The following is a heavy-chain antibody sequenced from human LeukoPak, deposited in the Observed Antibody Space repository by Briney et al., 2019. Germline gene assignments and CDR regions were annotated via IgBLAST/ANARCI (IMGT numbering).Heavy chain of an antibody. CDR2: INPNSGGT. J-gene: IGHJ6*02. V-gene: IGHV1-2*06. CDR3: ARRSPGYCSSTSCYTFYYYGMDV. D-gene: IGHD2-2*02. CDR1: GYTFTSYY. Sequence: GASVKVSCKASGYTFTSYYMHWVRQAPGQGLEWMGRINPNSGGTNYAQKFQGRVTMTRDTSISTAYMELSRLRSDDTAVYYCARRSPGYCSSTSCYTFYYYGMDVWGQGTTVTVSS.